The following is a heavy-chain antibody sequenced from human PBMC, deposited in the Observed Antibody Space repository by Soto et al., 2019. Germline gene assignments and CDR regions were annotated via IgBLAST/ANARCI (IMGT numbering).Heavy chain of an antibody. CDR2: IYYSGST. D-gene: IGHD6-19*01. Sequence: QLQLQESGPGLVKPSETLSLTCTVSGGSISSSSYDWGWIRQPPGKGLEWIGSIYYSGSTYYNPSLKSRFTISVDTSKNQFSLKLSSVTAADTAVYYCARRYTSGWYDWIDPWGQGTLVTVSS. CDR3: ARRYTSGWYDWIDP. V-gene: IGHV4-39*01. CDR1: GGSISSSSYD. J-gene: IGHJ5*02.